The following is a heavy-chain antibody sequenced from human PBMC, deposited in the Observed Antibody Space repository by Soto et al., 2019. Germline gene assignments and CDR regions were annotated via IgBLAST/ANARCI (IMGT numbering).Heavy chain of an antibody. J-gene: IGHJ4*02. V-gene: IGHV4-59*01. Sequence: SETLSLTCTVSGGSISSYYWSWIRQPPGKGLEWIGYIYYSGSTNYNPSLKSRVTISVDTSKNQFSLKLSSVTAADTAVYYCARGETGDISPFDYWGQGTLVTVSS. CDR2: IYYSGST. CDR1: GGSISSYY. D-gene: IGHD7-27*01. CDR3: ARGETGDISPFDY.